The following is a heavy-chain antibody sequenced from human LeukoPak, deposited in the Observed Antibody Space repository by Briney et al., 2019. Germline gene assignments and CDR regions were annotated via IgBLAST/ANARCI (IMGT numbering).Heavy chain of an antibody. V-gene: IGHV1-46*01. D-gene: IGHD4-17*01. CDR2: INPSGGST. J-gene: IGHJ6*03. Sequence: ASVKVSCKASGYTFTSYYMHWVRQAPGQGLEWMGIINPSGGSTSYAQKFQGRVTMTRDMSTSTVYMELSSLRSEDTAVYYCARGGTVTILLSYYYMDVWGKGTTVTVSS. CDR3: ARGGTVTILLSYYYMDV. CDR1: GYTFTSYY.